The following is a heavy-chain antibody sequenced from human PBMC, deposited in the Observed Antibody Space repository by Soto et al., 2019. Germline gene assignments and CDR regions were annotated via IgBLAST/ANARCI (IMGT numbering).Heavy chain of an antibody. CDR1: GFTFSSYA. J-gene: IGHJ4*02. V-gene: IGHV3-23*01. CDR3: AKDERDSIAAPPDY. D-gene: IGHD6-6*01. Sequence: PGGSLRLSCAASGFTFSSYAMSWVRQAPGKGLEWVSAISGSGGSTYYADSVKGRFTISRDNSKNTLYLQMNSLRAEDTAVYYCAKDERDSIAAPPDYWGQGTLVTVSS. CDR2: ISGSGGST.